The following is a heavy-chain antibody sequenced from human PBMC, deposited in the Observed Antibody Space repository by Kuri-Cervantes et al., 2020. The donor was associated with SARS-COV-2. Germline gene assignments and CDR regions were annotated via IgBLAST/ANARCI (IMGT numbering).Heavy chain of an antibody. CDR3: AKGHILEKPYYFYFMDV. D-gene: IGHD2/OR15-2a*01. CDR1: GFIFGNIA. V-gene: IGHV3-23*01. J-gene: IGHJ6*03. Sequence: GESLKISCAASGFIFGNIAMSWVRQAPGKGLEWVAGISGSGATTFYADAVKGRFTISRDNAINTLFLQANSLRVDDTAVYYCAKGHILEKPYYFYFMDVWGRGTAGTVSS. CDR2: ISGSGATT.